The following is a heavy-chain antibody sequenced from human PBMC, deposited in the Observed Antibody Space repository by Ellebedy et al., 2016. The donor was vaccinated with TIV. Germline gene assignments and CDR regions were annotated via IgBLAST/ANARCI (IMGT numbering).Heavy chain of an antibody. J-gene: IGHJ4*02. CDR3: AKDLGYCSSPTCYACDY. CDR2: IWYDGGNK. CDR1: GFTFRNYA. Sequence: PGGSLRLSCAGSGFTFRNYAMHWVRQAPGKGLEWVGFIWYDGGNKYYADSVKGRFTISRDNSKNTLYLQMNTLRAEDTAVYYCAKDLGYCSSPTCYACDYWGQGTLVTVSS. V-gene: IGHV3-30*02. D-gene: IGHD2-2*01.